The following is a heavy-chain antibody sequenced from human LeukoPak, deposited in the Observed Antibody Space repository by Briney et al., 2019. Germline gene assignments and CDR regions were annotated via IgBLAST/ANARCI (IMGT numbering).Heavy chain of an antibody. CDR3: AHFLFRVSAADYFDY. CDR2: IYWDDDE. J-gene: IGHJ4*02. Sequence: ESGPTLVNPTQTLTLTCTFSGFSLSTSGVGVGWIRQPPGKALEWLALIYWDDDERYSPSLKSRLTITKDTSKNQVVLTVTNMDPVDTATYYCAHFLFRVSAADYFDYWGQGTPVTVSS. CDR1: GFSLSTSGVG. V-gene: IGHV2-5*02. D-gene: IGHD6-13*01.